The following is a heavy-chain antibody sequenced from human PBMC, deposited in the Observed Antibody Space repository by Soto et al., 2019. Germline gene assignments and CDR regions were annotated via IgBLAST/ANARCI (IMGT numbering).Heavy chain of an antibody. V-gene: IGHV4-30-4*01. Sequence: PSETRCVTCTVSGGSITGGDYYWSWIRQPPGKGLEWIGHIYHSGTTYYNPSLKSRVTISQDTSKNQFSLKLSSVTAADTAVYYCARPDPFYNYGLDVWGQGTTVT. CDR3: ARPDPFYNYGLDV. J-gene: IGHJ6*02. CDR2: IYHSGTT. CDR1: GGSITGGDYY.